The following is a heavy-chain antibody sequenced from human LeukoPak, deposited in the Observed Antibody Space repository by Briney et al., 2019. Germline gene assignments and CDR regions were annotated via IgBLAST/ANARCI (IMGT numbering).Heavy chain of an antibody. CDR3: AKRGVVIRVILVGFHKEAYYFDS. J-gene: IGHJ4*02. V-gene: IGHV3-23*01. Sequence: GGSLRLSCAASGFSFDDYGMSWVRQVPGKGLEWVAGISGSGGTTNYADSVKGRFTISRDNPKNTLFLHMNSLRAEDTAVYFCAKRGVVIRVILVGFHKEAYYFDSWGQGALVTFSS. CDR2: ISGSGGTT. D-gene: IGHD3-22*01. CDR1: GFSFDDYG.